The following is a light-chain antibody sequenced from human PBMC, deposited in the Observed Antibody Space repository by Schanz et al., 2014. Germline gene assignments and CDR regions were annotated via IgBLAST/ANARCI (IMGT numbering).Light chain of an antibody. CDR2: GAS. CDR3: QQRSNWPIT. Sequence: EIVMTQSPATLSVSPGQRVTLSCRASQTVGSNLAWYQQNPGQAPRLLIYGASKRATGIPVRFSGSGSGTDFTLTISSLEPEDFAVYYCQQRSNWPITFGQGTRLEIK. V-gene: IGKV3-11*01. CDR1: QTVGSN. J-gene: IGKJ5*01.